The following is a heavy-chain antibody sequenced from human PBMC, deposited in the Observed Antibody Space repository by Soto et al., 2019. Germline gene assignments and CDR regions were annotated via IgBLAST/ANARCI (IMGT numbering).Heavy chain of an antibody. CDR1: GGTFSSYT. J-gene: IGHJ4*02. Sequence: SLKVSCKASGGTFSSYTISWVRQAPGQGLEWMGRIIPILGIANYAQKFQGRVTITADKSTSTAYMELSSLRSEDTAVYYCARGRCCDIPPGFDYWGQGTLVTVSS. CDR2: IIPILGIA. V-gene: IGHV1-69*02. CDR3: ARGRCCDIPPGFDY. D-gene: IGHD2-2*02.